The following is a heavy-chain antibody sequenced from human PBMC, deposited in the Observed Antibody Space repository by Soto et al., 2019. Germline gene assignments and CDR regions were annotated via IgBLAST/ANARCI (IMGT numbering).Heavy chain of an antibody. CDR1: GGSISSGGYS. Sequence: PSETLSLTCAVSGGSISSGGYSWSWIRQPPGKGLEWIGYIYHSGSTYYNPSLKSRVTISVDRSKNQFSLKLSSVTAADTAVYYCARGDTDMAGGGMDVWGQGTTVTVSS. J-gene: IGHJ6*02. CDR3: ARGDTDMAGGGMDV. V-gene: IGHV4-30-2*01. CDR2: IYHSGST. D-gene: IGHD5-18*01.